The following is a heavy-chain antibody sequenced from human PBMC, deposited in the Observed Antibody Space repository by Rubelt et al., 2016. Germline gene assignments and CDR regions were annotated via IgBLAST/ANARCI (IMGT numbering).Heavy chain of an antibody. Sequence: EVQLVESGGGVVRPGGSLRLSCAASGFTFDDYGMSWVRQAPGKGLEWVSVITWTGGSTGSADAVKGRFTSARDNSKNTRYLQMNSLRAEETAVYYCAKVRTGTTALTYYYYCMDVWGQGTTVTVSS. CDR3: AKVRTGTTALTYYYYCMDV. CDR2: ITWTGGST. CDR1: GFTFDDYG. V-gene: IGHV3-20*04. D-gene: IGHD1-1*01. J-gene: IGHJ6*02.